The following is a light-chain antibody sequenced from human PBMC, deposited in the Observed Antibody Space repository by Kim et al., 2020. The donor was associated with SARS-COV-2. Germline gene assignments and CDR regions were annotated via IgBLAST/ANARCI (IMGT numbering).Light chain of an antibody. CDR1: TSDVGGYNH. CDR2: DVT. CDR3: SSYKTSNSWV. J-gene: IGLJ3*02. V-gene: IGLV2-14*03. Sequence: QSALTQPASVSGSPEQSITISCTGTTSDVGGYNHVSWYQLHPGKAPKLMIYDVTKRPSGVSNRFSGSKSGNTASLTISGLQAEDEADYYCSSYKTSNSWVFGGGTKVTVL.